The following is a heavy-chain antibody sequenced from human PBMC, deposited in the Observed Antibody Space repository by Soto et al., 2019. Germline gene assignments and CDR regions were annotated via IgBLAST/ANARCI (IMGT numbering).Heavy chain of an antibody. J-gene: IGHJ3*01. V-gene: IGHV1-69*02. Sequence: QVHLVQSGAEVKKPGSSVKVSCKAAGGTFSTYTLIWVRQAPGQGLEWMGRIIPMLTVRNSAQKFQGRVTITADKSTSTAFMELTRLRSDDTAVYYCSIGSWSAETFDVWGQGTMVNVSS. D-gene: IGHD2-2*01. CDR3: SIGSWSAETFDV. CDR2: IIPMLTVR. CDR1: GGTFSTYT.